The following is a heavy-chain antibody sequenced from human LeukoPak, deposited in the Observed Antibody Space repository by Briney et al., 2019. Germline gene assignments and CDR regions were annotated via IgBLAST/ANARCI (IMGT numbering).Heavy chain of an antibody. CDR3: ARGGHTYSSSWSWFDP. D-gene: IGHD6-13*01. J-gene: IGHJ5*02. Sequence: SGTLSLTCTVSGGSINDYYWSWIRQPPGKGLEWIGYIYYSGGTDYNPSLKSRITISVDASKNRFSLKLRSVTAADTAVYYCARGGHTYSSSWSWFDPWGQGTLVTVSS. CDR2: IYYSGGT. V-gene: IGHV4-59*01. CDR1: GGSINDYY.